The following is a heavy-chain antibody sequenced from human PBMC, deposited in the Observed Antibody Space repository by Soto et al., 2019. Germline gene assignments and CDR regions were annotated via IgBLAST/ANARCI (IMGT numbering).Heavy chain of an antibody. D-gene: IGHD4-17*01. CDR3: ARGRGGSYGGNSAHFDI. CDR1: GFTFSGFS. V-gene: IGHV3-33*01. Sequence: QVQLVESGGGVVQPGTSLRLSCEASGFTFSGFSMHWVRQAPGKGLEWVAVIWYDGSKKYYADCVKGRFTISRDNSKNALYLQMNSLRADDTAVYYCARGRGGSYGGNSAHFDIWGQGTLVTVSS. CDR2: IWYDGSKK. J-gene: IGHJ3*02.